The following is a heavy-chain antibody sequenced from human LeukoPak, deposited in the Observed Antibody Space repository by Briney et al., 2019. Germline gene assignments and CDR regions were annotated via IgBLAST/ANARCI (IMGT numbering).Heavy chain of an antibody. CDR2: IKQDGSEK. D-gene: IGHD4-23*01. Sequence: GGSLRLSCAASGFTFSGFWMSWVRQTPGKGLEWVANIKQDGSEKYYVDSVKGRFTISRDNAKNSLSLQMNSLRAEDTAVYYCAKALYGGHDYWGQGTLVTVSS. CDR3: AKALYGGHDY. V-gene: IGHV3-7*03. J-gene: IGHJ4*02. CDR1: GFTFSGFW.